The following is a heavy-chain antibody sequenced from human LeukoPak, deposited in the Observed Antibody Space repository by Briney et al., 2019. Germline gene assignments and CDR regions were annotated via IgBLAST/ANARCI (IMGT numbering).Heavy chain of an antibody. CDR2: IKPDGSQD. D-gene: IGHD6-13*01. J-gene: IGHJ4*02. CDR1: GFTFSSYW. CDR3: ARVTFYGSSWYYDY. Sequence: GGSLRLSCAASGFTFSSYWMSWVRQAPGKGLEWVANIKPDGSQDYYVDSVKGRFTISRDNAKNSLSLQMNRLRAEDAAVYYCARVTFYGSSWYYDYWGQGTLVTVSS. V-gene: IGHV3-7*04.